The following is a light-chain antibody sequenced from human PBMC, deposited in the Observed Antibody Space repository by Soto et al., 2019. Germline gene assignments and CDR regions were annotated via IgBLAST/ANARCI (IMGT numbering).Light chain of an antibody. CDR1: QSVSDY. CDR3: QQYGSSPRT. Sequence: EVVLTQSPGTLSLSPGERATLSYRASQSVSDYLAWYQQKSGQAPRLLIYGASSRATGISDRFSGSGSGTDFTLTISRLEPEDFAVYYCQQYGSSPRTFGQGTKVDIK. V-gene: IGKV3-20*01. CDR2: GAS. J-gene: IGKJ1*01.